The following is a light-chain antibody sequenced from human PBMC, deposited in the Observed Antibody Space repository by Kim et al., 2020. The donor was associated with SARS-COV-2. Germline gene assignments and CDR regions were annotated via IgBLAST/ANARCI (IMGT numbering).Light chain of an antibody. CDR1: QSVADNH. Sequence: LSPGERVILSCRASQSVADNHLAWFQQEPGQALRLLIYGTSSRATGIPVRYIGSGSGTDFTLTISRLEPEDSAVYYCQQYDRPPYTFGQWTKLEI. CDR3: QQYDRPPYT. V-gene: IGKV3-20*01. CDR2: GTS. J-gene: IGKJ2*01.